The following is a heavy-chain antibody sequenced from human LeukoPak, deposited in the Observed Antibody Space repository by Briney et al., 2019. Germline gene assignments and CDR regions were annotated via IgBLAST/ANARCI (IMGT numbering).Heavy chain of an antibody. D-gene: IGHD6-19*01. CDR1: GGSISSGGYY. CDR2: IYYSGST. J-gene: IGHJ5*02. CDR3: AREAVAGRIWFDP. V-gene: IGHV4-31*03. Sequence: SETLSLTCTVSGGSISSGGYYWSWIRQHPGRGREWLGYIYYSGSTYYNPSLKSRVTISVDTSKNQFSLKLSSVTAADTAVYYCAREAVAGRIWFDPWGQGTLVTVSS.